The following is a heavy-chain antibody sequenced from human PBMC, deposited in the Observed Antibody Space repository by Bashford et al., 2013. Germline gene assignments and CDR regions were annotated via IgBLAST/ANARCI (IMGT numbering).Heavy chain of an antibody. D-gene: IGHD3-22*01. V-gene: IGHV3-48*02. CDR2: ISSSSSTI. J-gene: IGHJ4*02. CDR3: ARERTLYYDSWNESPFDH. Sequence: VRQAPGKGLEWVSYISSSSSTIYYADSVKGRFTISRDDGKNSLYLQMNSLRDEDTAVYFCARERTLYYDSWNESPFDHWGQGTLVTVSS.